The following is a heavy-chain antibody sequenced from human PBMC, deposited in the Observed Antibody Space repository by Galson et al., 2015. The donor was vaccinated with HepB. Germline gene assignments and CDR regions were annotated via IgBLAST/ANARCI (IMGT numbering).Heavy chain of an antibody. D-gene: IGHD6-19*01. J-gene: IGHJ4*02. CDR2: ISGSGGST. CDR1: GFTFSSYA. V-gene: IGHV3-23*01. Sequence: SLRLSCAASGFTFSSYAMSWVRQAPGKGLEWVSAISGSGGSTYYADSVKGRFTISRDNSKNTLYLQMNSLRAEDTAVYYCAKLSTVAGMGGYFDYWGQGTLVTVSS. CDR3: AKLSTVAGMGGYFDY.